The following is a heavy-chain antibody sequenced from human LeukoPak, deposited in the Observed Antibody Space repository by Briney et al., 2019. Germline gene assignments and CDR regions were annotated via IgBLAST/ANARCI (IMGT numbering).Heavy chain of an antibody. CDR2: IYYSGST. CDR3: ARAFYYDILTGPNYFAY. CDR1: GGSISSYY. V-gene: IGHV4-59*01. J-gene: IGHJ4*02. Sequence: SETLSLTCTVSGGSISSYYWSWIRQPPGKGLEWIGYIYYSGSTNYNPSLKSRVTISVDTSKNQFSLKLSSVTAADTAVYYCARAFYYDILTGPNYFAYWGQGTLVTVSP. D-gene: IGHD3-9*01.